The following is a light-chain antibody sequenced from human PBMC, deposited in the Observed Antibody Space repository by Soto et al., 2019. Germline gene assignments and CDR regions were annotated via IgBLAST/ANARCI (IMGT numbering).Light chain of an antibody. CDR1: SSDVGGFNY. Sequence: QSALTQPASVSGSPGQSITISCTGTSSDVGGFNYVSWYQQHPGKAPKLMIYDVTNRPSGVSYRFSGSKSGNTASLTISGLQAEDEADYYCNSYTSSRTYVFGNGTKVTVL. CDR3: NSYTSSRTYV. CDR2: DVT. J-gene: IGLJ1*01. V-gene: IGLV2-14*03.